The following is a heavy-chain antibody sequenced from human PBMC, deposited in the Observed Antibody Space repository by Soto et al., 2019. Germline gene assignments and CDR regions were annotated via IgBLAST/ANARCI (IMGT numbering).Heavy chain of an antibody. Sequence: GASVKVSCKASGYTFTSYGISWVRQAPGQGLEWMGWISAYNGNTNYAQKLQGRVTMTTDTSTSTAYMELRSLRSDDTAVYYCARDGLLGDCSSTSCYADLDYWGQGTLVTVSS. J-gene: IGHJ4*02. V-gene: IGHV1-18*01. CDR1: GYTFTSYG. CDR2: ISAYNGNT. D-gene: IGHD2-2*01. CDR3: ARDGLLGDCSSTSCYADLDY.